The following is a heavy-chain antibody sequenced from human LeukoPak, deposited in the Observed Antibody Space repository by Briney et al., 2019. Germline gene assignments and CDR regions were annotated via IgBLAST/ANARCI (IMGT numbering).Heavy chain of an antibody. CDR3: AKGLSGWNYFDY. J-gene: IGHJ4*02. V-gene: IGHV3-23*01. Sequence: GGSLRLSCAGSGFTFRIYAMSWVRQAPGKGLEWVSGISGSGYSTYYADSVKGRFTISRDNSKNTLYLQMNSLRAEDTAIYYCAKGLSGWNYFDYWGQGTLVTVSS. CDR2: ISGSGYST. D-gene: IGHD6-19*01. CDR1: GFTFRIYA.